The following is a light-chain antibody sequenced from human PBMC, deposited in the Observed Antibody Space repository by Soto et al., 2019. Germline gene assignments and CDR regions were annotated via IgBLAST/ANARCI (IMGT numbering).Light chain of an antibody. J-gene: IGKJ1*01. V-gene: IGKV3-20*01. CDR1: QPISSTY. CDR3: QQFGGTWT. Sequence: DIVLTQSPDTLSLSPGEGTTLSCRVSQPISSTYVAWYQQTPGQAPRLLIYATSNRGSGVPERVRGSVSGTEFTLTVNRLDPEVFAVYYCQQFGGTWTFGQGTKVESK. CDR2: ATS.